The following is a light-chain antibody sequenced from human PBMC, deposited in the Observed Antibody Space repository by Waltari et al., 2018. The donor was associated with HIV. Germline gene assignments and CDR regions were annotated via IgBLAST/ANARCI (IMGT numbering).Light chain of an antibody. CDR1: ALPKKY. CDR3: YSRDTSGIHFV. Sequence: SYELTQPPSVSVSPGQTARITCSGDALPKKYAYWYQQKSGQAPILVIYDDTKRTSGFPERFSGSTSGTMATLTISGAQVEDEADYYCYSRDTSGIHFVFGTGTKVTVL. J-gene: IGLJ1*01. CDR2: DDT. V-gene: IGLV3-10*01.